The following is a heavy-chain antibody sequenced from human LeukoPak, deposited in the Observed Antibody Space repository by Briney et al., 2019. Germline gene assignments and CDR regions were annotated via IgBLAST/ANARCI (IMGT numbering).Heavy chain of an antibody. V-gene: IGHV3-21*01. J-gene: IGHJ4*02. CDR2: ISSSSSYI. CDR3: ARSPDKYYYDSSGYLEY. D-gene: IGHD3-22*01. CDR1: GFTFSSYS. Sequence: TGGSLRLSCAASGFTFSSYSMNWVSQAPGKGLEWVSSISSSSSYIYYADSVKGRFTISRDNAKNSLYLQMNSLRAEDTAVYHCARSPDKYYYDSSGYLEYWGQGTLVTVSS.